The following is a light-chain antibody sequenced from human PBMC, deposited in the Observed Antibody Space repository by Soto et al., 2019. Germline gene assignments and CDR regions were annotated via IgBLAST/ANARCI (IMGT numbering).Light chain of an antibody. Sequence: EIVLRQSPATLSLSPGEGATLSCRAIQSVGSFLAWYQQKPGQAPRLLIYDTSIRATGIPARFSGSGSGTDFTLTISSLEPEDFAVYYCQQRNSWPPTFTFGQGTRLEIK. CDR3: QQRNSWPPTFT. J-gene: IGKJ5*01. V-gene: IGKV3-11*01. CDR1: QSVGSF. CDR2: DTS.